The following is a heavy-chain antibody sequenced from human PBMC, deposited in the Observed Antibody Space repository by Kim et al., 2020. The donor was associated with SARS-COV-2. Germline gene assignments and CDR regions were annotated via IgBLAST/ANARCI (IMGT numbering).Heavy chain of an antibody. Sequence: SVKVSCKASGGTFSSYGISWVRQAPGQGLEWMGGIIPIFGTANYAQKFQGRVTITADESTSTAYMELSSLRSEATAVYYCATRAEGYSYGFTEFDYWGQ. J-gene: IGHJ4*02. V-gene: IGHV1-69*13. CDR1: GGTFSSYG. CDR2: IIPIFGTA. CDR3: ATRAEGYSYGFTEFDY. D-gene: IGHD5-18*01.